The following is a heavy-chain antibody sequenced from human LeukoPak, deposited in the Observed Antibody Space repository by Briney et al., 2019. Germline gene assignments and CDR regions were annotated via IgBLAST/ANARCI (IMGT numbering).Heavy chain of an antibody. D-gene: IGHD4-11*01. V-gene: IGHV3-15*01. CDR3: TTVQFPRRTTDY. CDR1: GFTVSRNY. CDR2: IKSKTDGGTT. J-gene: IGHJ4*02. Sequence: GGSLRLSCAASGFTVSRNYMSWVRQAPGKGLEWVGRIKSKTDGGTTDYAAPVKGRFTISRDDSKNTLYLQMNSLKTEDTAVYYCTTVQFPRRTTDYWGQGTLVTVSS.